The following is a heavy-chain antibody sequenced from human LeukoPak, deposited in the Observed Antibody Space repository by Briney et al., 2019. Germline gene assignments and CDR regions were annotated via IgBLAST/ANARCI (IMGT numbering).Heavy chain of an antibody. CDR2: IYHSGST. D-gene: IGHD2-21*02. V-gene: IGHV4-38-2*02. CDR1: GYSVSSGYY. CDR3: AGAYCGGDCYSGRTFDI. Sequence: SETLSLTCTVSGYSVSSGYYWGWIRQSPGKGLEWIGSIYHSGSTYYSPSLRSRITISVDTSKNQFSLKLSSVTAADTAVYYCAGAYCGGDCYSGRTFDIWGQGTMVTVSS. J-gene: IGHJ3*02.